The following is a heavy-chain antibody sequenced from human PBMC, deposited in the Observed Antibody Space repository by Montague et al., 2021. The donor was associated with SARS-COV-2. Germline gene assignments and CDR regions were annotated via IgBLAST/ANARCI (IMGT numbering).Heavy chain of an antibody. CDR3: ARGYCSGSGCYYYYGMDV. Sequence: SETLSLTCAVYGGSFSGYYWSWIRQPPGRGLEWIGETNDSGRTNXNPSLKVRVTISVDTSKNQFSLRLSSVTAAETAAYYCARGYCSGSGCYYYYGMDVWGQGTTVTVSS. CDR1: GGSFSGYY. CDR2: TNDSGRT. V-gene: IGHV4-34*01. J-gene: IGHJ6*02. D-gene: IGHD2-15*01.